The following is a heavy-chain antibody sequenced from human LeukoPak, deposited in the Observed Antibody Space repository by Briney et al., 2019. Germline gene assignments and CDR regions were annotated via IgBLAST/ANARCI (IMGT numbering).Heavy chain of an antibody. CDR3: AKETSYTFGRTGGLY. Sequence: PGGSLRLSCVASGLTVSSKYMSWVRQAPGKGLEWVSAISGSGGSTDYADSVKGRFTIPRDNSKNTLYLQMNSLRAEDTAVYYCAKETSYTFGRTGGLYWGQGTLVTVSS. D-gene: IGHD2-8*02. CDR1: GLTVSSKY. J-gene: IGHJ4*02. V-gene: IGHV3-23*01. CDR2: ISGSGGST.